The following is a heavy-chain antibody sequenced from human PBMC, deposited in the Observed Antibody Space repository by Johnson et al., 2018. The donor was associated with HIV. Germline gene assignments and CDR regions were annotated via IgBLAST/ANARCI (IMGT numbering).Heavy chain of an antibody. V-gene: IGHV3-30*02. J-gene: IGHJ3*01. CDR3: ARDLGLPENAFDL. D-gene: IGHD2-2*01. CDR2: IRYDGSNK. CDR1: GFTFSNFG. Sequence: QVQLVESGGGVVQPGGSLRLSCAASGFTFSNFGMHWVRQAPGKGLEWVAFIRYDGSNKYYADSVKGRFTISRDNSKNTLYLQMNSLRGGDTAVYYCARDLGLPENAFDLWGRGTMVTVS.